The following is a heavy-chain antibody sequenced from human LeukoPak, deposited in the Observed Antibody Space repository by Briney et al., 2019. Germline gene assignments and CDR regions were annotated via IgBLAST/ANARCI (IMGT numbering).Heavy chain of an antibody. CDR1: GFIFSSYG. CDR2: IQYDGSNK. D-gene: IGHD3-22*01. CDR3: ARDLSGYYDSSEIDY. J-gene: IGHJ4*02. Sequence: PGGSLRLSCVAPGFIFSSYGMHWVRQAPGKGLEWVAYIQYDGSNKQYADSVKGRFTISRDNAKNSLYLQMNSLRAEDTAVYYCARDLSGYYDSSEIDYWGQGTLVTVSS. V-gene: IGHV3-30*02.